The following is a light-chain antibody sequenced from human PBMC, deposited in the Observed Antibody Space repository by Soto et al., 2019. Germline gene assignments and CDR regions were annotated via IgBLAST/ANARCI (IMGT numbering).Light chain of an antibody. J-gene: IGKJ1*01. CDR2: KAS. CDR1: QTINNW. CDR3: QNNNGPPWP. V-gene: IGKV1-5*03. Sequence: DIQMTQSPSTLSASVGDRVTITCRASQTINNWLAWFQQKPGKAPKLLIYKASSLETGVPSRFSGSGSGTEFTLIISRRQLDDYESYYHQNNNGPPWPFGKGTKVEVK.